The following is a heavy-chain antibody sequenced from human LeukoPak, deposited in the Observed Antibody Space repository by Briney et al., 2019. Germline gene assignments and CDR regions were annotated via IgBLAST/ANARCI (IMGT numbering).Heavy chain of an antibody. CDR1: DRSFRNYF. CDR2: TTFSGNT. CDR3: ARGGFYGSGGSTDF. Sequence: SETLSLTCADYDRSFRNYFWTWIRQPPGKGLEWIGETTFSGNTNYSPSLKSRVTISADTSKNQFSLKLRSVTAADTAVYYCARGGFYGSGGSTDFWGQGTLVTVSS. J-gene: IGHJ4*02. V-gene: IGHV4-34*01. D-gene: IGHD3-10*01.